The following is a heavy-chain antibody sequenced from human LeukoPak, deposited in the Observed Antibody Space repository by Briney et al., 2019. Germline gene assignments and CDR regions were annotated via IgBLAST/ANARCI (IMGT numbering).Heavy chain of an antibody. CDR3: ARDNDYSGWFDP. D-gene: IGHD4-11*01. CDR1: GFTASSNH. V-gene: IGHV3-66*02. J-gene: IGHJ5*02. Sequence: AGGSLRLSCAASGFTASSNHMSWVRQAPGKGLEWVSVIYSGGSTYYADSVKGRFTISRDNSKNTLYLQMNSLRAEDTAVYYCARDNDYSGWFDPWGQGTLVTVST. CDR2: IYSGGST.